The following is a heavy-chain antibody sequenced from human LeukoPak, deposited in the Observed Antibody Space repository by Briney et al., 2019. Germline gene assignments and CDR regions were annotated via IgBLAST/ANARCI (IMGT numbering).Heavy chain of an antibody. V-gene: IGHV3-23*01. CDR3: AKPTRGSYPI. Sequence: PGGTLRLSCAASGFTFSSYGMSWVRQAPGKGLEWVSAIGGSGGSTYYADSVKGRFTISRDNSKNTLYLQINSLRAEDTAVYYCAKPTRGSYPIWGQGTMVTVSS. D-gene: IGHD1-26*01. J-gene: IGHJ3*02. CDR1: GFTFSSYG. CDR2: IGGSGGST.